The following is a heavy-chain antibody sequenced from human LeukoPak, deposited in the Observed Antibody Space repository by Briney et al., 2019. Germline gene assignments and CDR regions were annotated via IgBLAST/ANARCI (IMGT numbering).Heavy chain of an antibody. CDR3: AKGSYYDSSGSFYFDY. J-gene: IGHJ4*02. D-gene: IGHD3-22*01. V-gene: IGHV3-23*01. CDR1: GLTFSSYA. CDR2: ISGSGDNT. Sequence: GGSLRLSCAASGLTFSSYAMSWVRQAPGKGLEWVSGISGSGDNTYYADSVKGRFTISRDNSRNTLYVQVNSLGTEDTAAYYCAKGSYYDSSGSFYFDYWGQGTLVTVSS.